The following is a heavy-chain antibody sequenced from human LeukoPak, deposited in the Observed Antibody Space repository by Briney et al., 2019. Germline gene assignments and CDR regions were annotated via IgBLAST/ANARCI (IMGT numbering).Heavy chain of an antibody. J-gene: IGHJ2*01. CDR2: IYYSGST. V-gene: IGHV4-59*08. Sequence: PSETLSLTCTVSGGSISSYYWNWIRQPPGKGLEWIGYIYYSGSTNYNPSLKSRVTISVDTSKNQFSLKLSSVTAADTAVYYCARRDDSYGYRWYFDLWGRGTLVTVSS. D-gene: IGHD5-18*01. CDR1: GGSISSYY. CDR3: ARRDDSYGYRWYFDL.